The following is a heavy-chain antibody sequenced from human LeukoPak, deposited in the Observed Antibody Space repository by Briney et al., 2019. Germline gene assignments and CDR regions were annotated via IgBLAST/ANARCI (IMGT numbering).Heavy chain of an antibody. CDR3: AKGGWYVLDSWGHFDY. CDR1: GFTFSSYG. Sequence: PGGALRLSCAASGFTFSSYGMHWVRQAPGKGLEWVAVISYDGSNKYYADSVKGRFTISRDNSKNTLYLQMNSLRAEDTAVYYCAKGGWYVLDSWGHFDYWGQGTLVTVSS. J-gene: IGHJ4*02. CDR2: ISYDGSNK. V-gene: IGHV3-30*18. D-gene: IGHD6-19*01.